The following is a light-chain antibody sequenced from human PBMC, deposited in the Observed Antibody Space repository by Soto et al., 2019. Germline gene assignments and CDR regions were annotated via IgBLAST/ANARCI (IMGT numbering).Light chain of an antibody. CDR3: QQYNSYPLT. J-gene: IGKJ4*01. CDR2: AAT. V-gene: IGKV1-39*01. Sequence: DIQMTQSPSSLSASIGDRLTITCRASQSISIYLNWYQQKPGKAPRLLIYAATSLQSGVPSRFSGGGSGADFTLTISSLQPDDSATYYCQQYNSYPLTFGGGTKVDIK. CDR1: QSISIY.